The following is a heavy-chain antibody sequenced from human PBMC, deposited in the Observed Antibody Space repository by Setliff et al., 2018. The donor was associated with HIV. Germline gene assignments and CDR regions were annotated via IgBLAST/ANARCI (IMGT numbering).Heavy chain of an antibody. V-gene: IGHV1-2*02. D-gene: IGHD1-1*01. CDR1: GYTFTGCY. J-gene: IGHJ4*02. CDR2: INPNSGDT. Sequence: ASVKVSCKASGYTFTGCYMHWVRQAPGQGLEWMGWINPNSGDTNYTQKFQGRVTMTRDTSIRTAYMELSSLTSDDTAVYYCAGQLSNSFDYWGQGTLVTVSS. CDR3: AGQLSNSFDY.